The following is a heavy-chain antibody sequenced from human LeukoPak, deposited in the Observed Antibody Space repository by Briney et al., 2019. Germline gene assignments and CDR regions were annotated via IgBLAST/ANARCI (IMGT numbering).Heavy chain of an antibody. V-gene: IGHV4-34*01. J-gene: IGHJ4*02. CDR3: ARLPRGKSSNDY. CDR1: GGSFSGYY. CDR2: INHSGST. Sequence: SETLSLTCAVYGGSFSGYYWSWIRQPPGKGLEWIGEINHSGSTNHNPSLKSRVTISVDTSKNQFSLKLSSVTAADTAVYYCARLPRGKSSNDYWGQGTLVTVSS. D-gene: IGHD2-2*01.